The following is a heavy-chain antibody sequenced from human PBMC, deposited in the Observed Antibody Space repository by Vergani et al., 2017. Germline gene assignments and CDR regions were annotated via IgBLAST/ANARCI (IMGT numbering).Heavy chain of an antibody. V-gene: IGHV3-30-3*01. D-gene: IGHD3-22*01. CDR1: GFAFSSYA. J-gene: IGHJ3*02. CDR3: ARDFSKDDSTGYYFHGDAFHI. Sequence: QVQLVESGGGVVQPGTSLRLSCVVSGFAFSSYAMHWVRQAPGKGLEWLAVISYDGSNKYYADSVKGRFTISRDNSKNTLYLQMNSLRDEDSAVYKCARDFSKDDSTGYYFHGDAFHIWGQGTMVTVSS. CDR2: ISYDGSNK.